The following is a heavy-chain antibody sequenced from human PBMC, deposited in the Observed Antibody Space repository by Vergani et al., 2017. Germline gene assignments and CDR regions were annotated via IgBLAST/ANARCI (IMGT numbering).Heavy chain of an antibody. CDR1: GYSFTSYW. Sequence: EVQLVQSGAEVKKPGESLKISCKGSGYSFTSYWIGWVRQMPGKGLEWMGIIYPGDSDTRYSPSFQGQVTISADKSISTAYLQWSSLKASDTAMYYCAGQLPGFGVVIRYFDYWGQGTLVTVSS. V-gene: IGHV5-51*01. J-gene: IGHJ4*02. CDR2: IYPGDSDT. D-gene: IGHD3-3*01. CDR3: AGQLPGFGVVIRYFDY.